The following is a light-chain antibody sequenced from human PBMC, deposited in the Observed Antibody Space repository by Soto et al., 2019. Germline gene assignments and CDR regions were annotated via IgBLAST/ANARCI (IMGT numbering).Light chain of an antibody. V-gene: IGLV2-14*01. CDR1: SSDVGYYKY. Sequence: QSALTQPASVSGSPGQSITISCTGTSSDVGYYKYVSWYQHHPGKVPKLMIYEVSNRPSGVSNRFSGSKSGNTASLTISGLQAEDEADYYCSSYTTSSTQVFGGGTKLTVL. CDR2: EVS. J-gene: IGLJ3*02. CDR3: SSYTTSSTQV.